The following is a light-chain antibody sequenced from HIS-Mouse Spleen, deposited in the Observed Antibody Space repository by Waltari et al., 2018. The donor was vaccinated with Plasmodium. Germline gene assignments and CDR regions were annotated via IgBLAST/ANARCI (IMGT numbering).Light chain of an antibody. CDR1: QLGYKY. CDR2: QDS. V-gene: IGLV3-1*01. CDR3: QAWDSSTVV. Sequence: YELTQPPPVSVSPGPPARIPRSGDQLGYKYACWYQQKPGQSPVLVIYQDSKRPSGIPERFSGSNSGNTATLTISGTQAMDEADYYCQAWDSSTVVFGGGTKLTVL. J-gene: IGLJ2*01.